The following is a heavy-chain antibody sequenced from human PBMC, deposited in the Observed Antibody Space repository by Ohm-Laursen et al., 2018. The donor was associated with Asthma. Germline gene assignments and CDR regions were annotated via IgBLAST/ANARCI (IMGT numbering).Heavy chain of an antibody. CDR1: GGSLGRYDYY. D-gene: IGHD1-1*01. Sequence: SQTLSLTCTVSGGSLGRYDYYWSWIPQPPGKGPGWIGYIYHSVSPYYSPSLKSRVTVSGDTSKNQFSLKLSFVAPADTAVYYCARGPMHDYYFDNWGQGTLVTVSS. CDR3: ARGPMHDYYFDN. CDR2: IYHSVSP. J-gene: IGHJ4*02. V-gene: IGHV4-30-4*01.